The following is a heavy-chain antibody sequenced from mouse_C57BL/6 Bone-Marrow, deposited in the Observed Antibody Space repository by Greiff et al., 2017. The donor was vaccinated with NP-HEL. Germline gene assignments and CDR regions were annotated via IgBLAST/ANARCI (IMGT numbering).Heavy chain of an antibody. CDR2: IDPETGGT. J-gene: IGHJ4*01. Sequence: LQESGAELVRPGASVTLSCKASGYTFTDYEMHWVKQTPVHGLEWIGAIDPETGGTAYNQKFKGKAILTADKSSSTAYMELRSLTSEDSAVYYCTRKERRGYAMDYWGQGTSVTVSS. CDR1: GYTFTDYE. CDR3: TRKERRGYAMDY. V-gene: IGHV1-15*01.